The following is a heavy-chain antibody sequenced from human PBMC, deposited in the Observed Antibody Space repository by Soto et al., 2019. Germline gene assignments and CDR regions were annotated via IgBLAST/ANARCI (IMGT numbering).Heavy chain of an antibody. V-gene: IGHV3-21*01. D-gene: IGHD3-16*02. Sequence: KGLEWVSSISSSSSYIYYADSVKGRFTISRDNAKNSLYLQMNSLRAEDTAVYYCARDRALPVFFFQAEDGIRVTVPVSAFLLNRSSDL. CDR3: ARDRALPVFFFQAEDGIRVTVPVSAFLLNRSSDL. J-gene: IGHJ2*01. CDR2: ISSSSSYI.